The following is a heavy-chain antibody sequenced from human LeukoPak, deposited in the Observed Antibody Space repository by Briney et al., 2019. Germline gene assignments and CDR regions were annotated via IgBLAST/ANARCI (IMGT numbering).Heavy chain of an antibody. V-gene: IGHV4-59*12. CDR1: GGSISSYY. D-gene: IGHD5-24*01. Sequence: PSETLSLTCTVSGGSISSYYWSWIRQPPGKGLEWIGYIYYSGSTNYNPSLKSRVTISVDTSKNQFSLRLSSVTAADTAVYYCARARGVGLFDPWGQGTLVTVSS. CDR2: IYYSGST. J-gene: IGHJ5*02. CDR3: ARARGVGLFDP.